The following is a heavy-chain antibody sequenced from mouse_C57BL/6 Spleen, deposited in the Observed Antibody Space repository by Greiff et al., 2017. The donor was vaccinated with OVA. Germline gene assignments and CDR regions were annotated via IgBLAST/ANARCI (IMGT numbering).Heavy chain of an antibody. CDR2: IDPETGGT. CDR1: GYTFTDYE. Sequence: VKLQESGAELVRPGASVTLSCKASGYTFTDYEMHWVKQTPVHGLEWIGAIDPETGGTAYTQKFKGKAILTADNSSNTAFMELRSLTSEDSAVYYCTRDGSSYWYFDVWGTGTTVTVSS. CDR3: TRDGSSYWYFDV. D-gene: IGHD1-1*01. V-gene: IGHV1-15*01. J-gene: IGHJ1*03.